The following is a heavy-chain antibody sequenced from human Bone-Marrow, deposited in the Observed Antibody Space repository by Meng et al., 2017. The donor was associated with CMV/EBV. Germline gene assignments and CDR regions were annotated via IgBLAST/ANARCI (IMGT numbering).Heavy chain of an antibody. CDR2: ISGSSTTT. J-gene: IGHJ6*02. D-gene: IGHD2-2*01. CDR1: EFTFSDYY. CDR3: ARDRYQLLNNYYYYGMDV. V-gene: IGHV3-11*04. Sequence: GGSLRLSCAASEFTFSDYYMSWIRQAPGKGPEWLSYISGSSTTTYYADSVKGRFTISRDNAKNSLYLQMNSLRAEDTAVYYCARDRYQLLNNYYYYGMDVWGQGTTVTVSS.